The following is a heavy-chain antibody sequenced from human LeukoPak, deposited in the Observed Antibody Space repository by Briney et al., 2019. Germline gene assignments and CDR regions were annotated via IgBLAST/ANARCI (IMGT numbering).Heavy chain of an antibody. CDR2: INPNSGGT. Sequence: ASVKVSCKASGYTFTGYYMHWVRQAPGQGLEWMGWINPNSGGTNYAQKFQGRVTMTRDTSISTAYMELSRLRSDDTAVYYCATNILVRDIINWFDPWGQGTLVTVSS. D-gene: IGHD3-10*01. CDR1: GYTFTGYY. V-gene: IGHV1-2*02. CDR3: ATNILVRDIINWFDP. J-gene: IGHJ5*02.